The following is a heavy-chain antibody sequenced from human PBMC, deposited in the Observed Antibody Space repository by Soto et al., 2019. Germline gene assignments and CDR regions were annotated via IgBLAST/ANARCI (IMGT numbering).Heavy chain of an antibody. J-gene: IGHJ1*01. Sequence: PGGSRRLSCAASGFTFSSYGMSGVRQAPGKGLEWVSAISGSGGSTYYADSVKGRFTISRDNSKNTLYLQMNSLRAEDTAVYYCAKDRRGSYPEYFQHWGQGTLVSV. CDR3: AKDRRGSYPEYFQH. CDR2: ISGSGGST. D-gene: IGHD1-26*01. CDR1: GFTFSSYG. V-gene: IGHV3-23*01.